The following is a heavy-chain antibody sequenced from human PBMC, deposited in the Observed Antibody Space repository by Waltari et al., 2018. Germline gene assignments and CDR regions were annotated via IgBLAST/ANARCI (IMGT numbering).Heavy chain of an antibody. Sequence: QVQLQQSGPGQVKPSEPLSLTCAVPGCSLWRGYYLGWIRQPLGKGLEWIGSVSHSGSTYYNPSLKSRVTISIHMSKHQFSLELRSVTAADTAVYFCASDLGGTAVATDAFDIWGQGTMVIVSS. D-gene: IGHD6-19*01. CDR3: ASDLGGTAVATDAFDI. CDR1: GCSLWRGYY. CDR2: VSHSGST. J-gene: IGHJ3*02. V-gene: IGHV4-38-2*01.